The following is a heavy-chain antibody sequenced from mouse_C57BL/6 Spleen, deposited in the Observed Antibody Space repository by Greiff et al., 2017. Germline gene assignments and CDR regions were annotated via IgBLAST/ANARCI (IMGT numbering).Heavy chain of an antibody. CDR2: ISNGGGST. CDR1: GFTFSDYY. J-gene: IGHJ2*01. Sequence: EVMLVESGGGLVQPGGSLTLSCAASGFTFSDYYMYWVRQTPEKRLAWVAYISNGGGSTYYPDTVQGRFTISRDNAKNTLYLQMRRLKSEDTAMYYGARRGGNYVFDYWGQGTTLTVSS. CDR3: ARRGGNYVFDY. D-gene: IGHD2-1*01. V-gene: IGHV5-12*01.